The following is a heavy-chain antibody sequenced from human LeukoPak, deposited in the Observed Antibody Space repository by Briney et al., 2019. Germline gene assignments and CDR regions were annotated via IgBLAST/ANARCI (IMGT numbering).Heavy chain of an antibody. CDR1: GFSFSXXX. CDR2: IDISGGST. V-gene: IGHV3-23*01. CDR3: ANXXXPNDY. Sequence: LSCAASGFSFSXXXXXWVXXXPXXXLEWVSSIDISGGSTYYADSVQGRFTISRDNSKNTLYLQMNSLRAEDTALYYCANXXXPNDYWGQGTLVTXSS. J-gene: IGHJ4*02.